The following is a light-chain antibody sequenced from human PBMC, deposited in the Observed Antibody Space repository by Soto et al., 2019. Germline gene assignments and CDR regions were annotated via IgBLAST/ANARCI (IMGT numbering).Light chain of an antibody. V-gene: IGKV3-20*01. CDR3: QQYCSSPIT. J-gene: IGKJ5*01. Sequence: EVVLTQSPGTLSLSPGERATLSCRASQRLTSNYLAWYQQKPGQAPRLLISGASSRATGIPDRFSGSGSVTYVTRTISRLEPEDFAVYYWQQYCSSPITFGQGTRLEIK. CDR1: QRLTSNY. CDR2: GAS.